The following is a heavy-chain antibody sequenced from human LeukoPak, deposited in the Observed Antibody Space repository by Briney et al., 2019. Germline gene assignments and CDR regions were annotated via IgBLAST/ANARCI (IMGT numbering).Heavy chain of an antibody. Sequence: GGSLRLSCVASGFSFSGYAMSWIRQAPGKGLEWVSYISSSGSTIYYADSVKGRFTISRDNAKNSLYLQMNSLRAEDTAVYYCARGYSPINYYDFWRGNYGMDVWGQGTTVTVSS. CDR3: ARGYSPINYYDFWRGNYGMDV. CDR2: ISSSGSTI. CDR1: GFSFSGYA. J-gene: IGHJ6*02. D-gene: IGHD3-3*01. V-gene: IGHV3-11*01.